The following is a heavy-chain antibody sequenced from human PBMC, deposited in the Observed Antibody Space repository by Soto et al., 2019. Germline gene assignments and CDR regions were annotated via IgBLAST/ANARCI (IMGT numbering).Heavy chain of an antibody. D-gene: IGHD1-1*01. V-gene: IGHV3-23*01. Sequence: EVQLLESGGGLVQPGGSLRLSCAASGFSFRNYAKTWVRQAPGKGLEWVSGLSGSGTMRYYADSVRGRFIISRDNAKNTLFLQMDNLRVEDSAVYYCAKEAEENENVPIPGDNWGQGTPVTVSS. CDR3: AKEAEENENVPIPGDN. CDR2: LSGSGTMR. CDR1: GFSFRNYA. J-gene: IGHJ4*02.